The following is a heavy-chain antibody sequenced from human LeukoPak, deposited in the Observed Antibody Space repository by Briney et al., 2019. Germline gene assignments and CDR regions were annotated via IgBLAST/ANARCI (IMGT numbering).Heavy chain of an antibody. V-gene: IGHV3-74*01. CDR2: IDPDGSTT. CDR1: GFTLRVYW. CDR3: TRVQAGRSGLMDV. D-gene: IGHD2-8*02. J-gene: IGHJ6*02. Sequence: GGSLRLSCAASGFTLRVYWMHGVRQVPGEGLVWVSRIDPDGSTTNYADSVKGRFTTSRDNAKNTLYLQMNSLRAEDTALYYCTRVQAGRSGLMDVWGRGTTVTVSS.